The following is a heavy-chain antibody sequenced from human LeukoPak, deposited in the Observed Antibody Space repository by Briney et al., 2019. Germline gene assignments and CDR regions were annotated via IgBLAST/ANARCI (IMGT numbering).Heavy chain of an antibody. CDR3: ARVAGWHWFDP. CDR2: IRPSGDNT. D-gene: IGHD6-19*01. V-gene: IGHV3-23*01. J-gene: IGHJ5*02. Sequence: GGSLRLSCAASGFTFSSYSMNWVRQAPGRGLEWVSSIRPSGDNTYYGDSVKGRFTISRDNSKNTVYLQMDNMRVDDAAVYYCARVAGWHWFDPWGQGTLVTVSS. CDR1: GFTFSSYS.